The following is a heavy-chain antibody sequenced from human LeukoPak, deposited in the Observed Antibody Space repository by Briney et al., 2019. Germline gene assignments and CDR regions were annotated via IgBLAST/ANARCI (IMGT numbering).Heavy chain of an antibody. J-gene: IGHJ5*02. CDR2: INPNSGGT. D-gene: IGHD2-2*02. Sequence: GASVKVSCKASGGTFSSYAISWVRQAPGQGLEWMGWINPNSGGTNYAQKFQGRVTMTRDTSISTAYMELSRLRSDDTAVYYCARGGFIVVVPAAIRKGNWFDPWGQGTLVTVSS. V-gene: IGHV1-2*02. CDR1: GGTFSSYA. CDR3: ARGGFIVVVPAAIRKGNWFDP.